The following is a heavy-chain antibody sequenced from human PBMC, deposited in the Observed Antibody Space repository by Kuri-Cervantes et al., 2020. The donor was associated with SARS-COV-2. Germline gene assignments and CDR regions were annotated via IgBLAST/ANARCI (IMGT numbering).Heavy chain of an antibody. CDR1: GFTFGDYA. Sequence: GGSLSLPCTASGFTFGDYAMSWIRQAPGKGLEWVSNIGPSGTTKYYADSVKGRFTISRDNAKNSLYLQMSSLRAEDTAVYYCAIDLRLGKSLAYWGQGTLVTVSS. CDR3: AIDLRLGKSLAY. D-gene: IGHD7-27*01. J-gene: IGHJ4*02. V-gene: IGHV3-11*04. CDR2: IGPSGTTK.